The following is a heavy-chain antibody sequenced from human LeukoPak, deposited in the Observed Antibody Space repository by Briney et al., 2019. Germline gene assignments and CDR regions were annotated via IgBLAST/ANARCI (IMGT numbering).Heavy chain of an antibody. V-gene: IGHV1-2*02. CDR2: TNPNSGGT. Sequence: GASGTVSFTASGYTXTVYYMHERRQAPGPGHGWVGGTNPNSGGTKYAQKSVGRITINSDTSISKAHILLSRLRSDDTAAYYCASGIYSGYDIPEFAYWGQGSLVTVSS. CDR3: ASGIYSGYDIPEFAY. J-gene: IGHJ4*02. CDR1: GYTXTVYY. D-gene: IGHD5-12*01.